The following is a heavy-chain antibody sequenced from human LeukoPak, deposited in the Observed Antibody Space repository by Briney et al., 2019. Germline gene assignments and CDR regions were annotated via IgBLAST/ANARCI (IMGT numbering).Heavy chain of an antibody. Sequence: TGGSLRLSCAASGFSFSNAWMSWVRQAPGKGLEWVGRIKSEADGGTTDYAAPVRGRFTISRDDSKNTLSLQMNSLKTEDTAVYYCTTGPRYDNSGYFDNWDQGTLVTVSS. J-gene: IGHJ4*02. CDR1: GFSFSNAW. CDR3: TTGPRYDNSGYFDN. D-gene: IGHD3-22*01. V-gene: IGHV3-15*01. CDR2: IKSEADGGTT.